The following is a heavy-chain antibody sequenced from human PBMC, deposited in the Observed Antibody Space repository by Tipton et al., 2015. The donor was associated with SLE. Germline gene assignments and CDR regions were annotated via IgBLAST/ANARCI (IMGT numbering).Heavy chain of an antibody. V-gene: IGHV4-59*01. CDR1: GGSISSYY. CDR3: ARGLFPWELFY. J-gene: IGHJ4*02. CDR2: ISYSGST. D-gene: IGHD1-26*01. Sequence: TLSLTCTVSGGSISSYYWSWIRQPPGKGLEWIGDISYSGSTNYSPSLKSRVTISVDTSKNQFSLKLTSVTAADTAVYFCARGLFPWELFYWGQGTLVTVSS.